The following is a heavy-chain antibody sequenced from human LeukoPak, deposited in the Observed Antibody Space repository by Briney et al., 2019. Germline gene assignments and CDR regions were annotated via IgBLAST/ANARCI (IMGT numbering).Heavy chain of an antibody. V-gene: IGHV4-31*03. CDR2: IYYSGST. Sequence: PSQTLSLTCTVSGGSITNGDYYWSWIRQHPGKGLEWIGYIYYSGSTYYNPSLETRVSLSVDTSKSQFSLKVSSVTAADAAVYYCARDFTSGSGPFNPWGQGTLGTVSS. CDR3: ARDFTSGSGPFNP. D-gene: IGHD5-12*01. CDR1: GGSITNGDYY. J-gene: IGHJ5*02.